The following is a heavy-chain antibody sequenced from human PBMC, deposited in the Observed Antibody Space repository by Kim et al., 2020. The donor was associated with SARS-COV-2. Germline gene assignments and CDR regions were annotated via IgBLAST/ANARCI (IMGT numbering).Heavy chain of an antibody. J-gene: IGHJ4*02. CDR2: IKQDGSEK. Sequence: GGSLRLSCAASGFTFSSYWMSWVRQAPGKGLEWVANIKQDGSEKYYVDSVKGRFTISRDNAKNSLYLQMNSLRAEDTAVYYCARVAQKYYYDSSGYYYFDYWGQGTLVTVSS. D-gene: IGHD3-22*01. CDR1: GFTFSSYW. CDR3: ARVAQKYYYDSSGYYYFDY. V-gene: IGHV3-7*03.